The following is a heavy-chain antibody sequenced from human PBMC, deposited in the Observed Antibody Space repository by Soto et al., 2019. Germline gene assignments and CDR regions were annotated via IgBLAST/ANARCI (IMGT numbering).Heavy chain of an antibody. D-gene: IGHD1-20*01. Sequence: QAQLMQSGAEVKKPGSSVKVSCKASGGTFSGYAISWVRQAPGQGLEWMGGIIPVLGITNYAQKFQGRITIDADESTGTAYMDPRSLRSEDTAVYYCARDPRSITGTTSSEDFQHWGPGTLVSVSS. CDR1: GGTFSGYA. CDR2: IIPVLGIT. CDR3: ARDPRSITGTTSSEDFQH. V-gene: IGHV1-69*01. J-gene: IGHJ1*01.